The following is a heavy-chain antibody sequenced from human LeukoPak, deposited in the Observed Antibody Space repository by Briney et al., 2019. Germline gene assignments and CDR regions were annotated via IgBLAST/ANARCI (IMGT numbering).Heavy chain of an antibody. D-gene: IGHD3-22*01. V-gene: IGHV3-48*03. CDR2: ISSSGSTI. CDR3: ASLGTEYYYDSSGYYYEDY. J-gene: IGHJ4*02. CDR1: GFTFSSYE. Sequence: PGGSLRLSCAASGFTFSSYEMNWVRQAPGKGLEWVSYISSSGSTIYYADSVKGRFTISRDNAKNSLYLQMNSLRAEDTAVYYCASLGTEYYYDSSGYYYEDYWGQGTLVTVSS.